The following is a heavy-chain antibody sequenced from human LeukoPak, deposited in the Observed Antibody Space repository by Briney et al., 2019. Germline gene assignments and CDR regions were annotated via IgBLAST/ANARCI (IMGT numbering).Heavy chain of an antibody. CDR3: ARGYEYRDAFDI. Sequence: SETLSLTCAVYGGSFSGYYWSWIRQPPGKGLEWIGEINHSGSTNYNPSLKSRVTISVDTTKNQFSLKLSSVTAAETAVYYCARGYEYRDAFDIWGQGTMVTVSS. CDR1: GGSFSGYY. D-gene: IGHD5-12*01. V-gene: IGHV4-34*01. J-gene: IGHJ3*02. CDR2: INHSGST.